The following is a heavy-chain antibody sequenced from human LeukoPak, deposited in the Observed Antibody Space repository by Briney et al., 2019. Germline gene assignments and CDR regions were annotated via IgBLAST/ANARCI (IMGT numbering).Heavy chain of an antibody. Sequence: SQTLSLTCTVSGGSISSGDYYWSWIRQPPGKGLEWIGYIYYSGSTYYNPSLKSRVTISVDTSKNQFSLRLSSVTAADTAVYYCARARFLEWLLVDFDYWGQGTLVTVSS. CDR1: GGSISSGDYY. CDR2: IYYSGST. V-gene: IGHV4-30-4*08. D-gene: IGHD3-3*01. J-gene: IGHJ4*02. CDR3: ARARFLEWLLVDFDY.